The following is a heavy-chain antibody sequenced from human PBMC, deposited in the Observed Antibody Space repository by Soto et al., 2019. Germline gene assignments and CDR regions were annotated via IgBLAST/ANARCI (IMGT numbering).Heavy chain of an antibody. CDR1: GGTFSSYA. CDR3: ARPHMTTVTIGGYYGMDV. D-gene: IGHD4-17*01. V-gene: IGHV1-69*12. CDR2: IIPIFGTA. Sequence: QVQLVQSGAEVKKPGSSVKVSCKASGGTFSSYAISWVRQAPGQGLEWMGGIIPIFGTANYAQKFQGRFTITADESTSTAYMELSSLRSEDTALYYCARPHMTTVTIGGYYGMDVWGQGTTVTVSS. J-gene: IGHJ6*02.